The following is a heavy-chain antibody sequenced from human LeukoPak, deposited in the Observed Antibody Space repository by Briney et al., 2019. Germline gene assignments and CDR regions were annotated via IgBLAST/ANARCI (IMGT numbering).Heavy chain of an antibody. D-gene: IGHD4-17*01. Sequence: GGSLRLSCAASEFTFSSYWMSWVRQAPGKGLEWVANIKQDGGQIYYLESVKGRFTVSRDNAENSLYLQMNSLRAEDTAVYYCARLGARQMLEYWGQGTLVTVSS. J-gene: IGHJ4*02. V-gene: IGHV3-7*01. CDR2: IKQDGGQI. CDR3: ARLGARQMLEY. CDR1: EFTFSSYW.